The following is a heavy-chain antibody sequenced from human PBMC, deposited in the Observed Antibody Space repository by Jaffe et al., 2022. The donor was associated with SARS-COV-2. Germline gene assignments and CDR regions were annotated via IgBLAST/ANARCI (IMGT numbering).Heavy chain of an antibody. CDR3: AREWSIVGATAFDY. Sequence: QVQLVESGGGVVQPGRSLRLSCAASGFTFSSYGMHWVRQAPGKGLEWVAVIWYDGSNKYYADSVKGRFTISRDNSKNTLYLQMNSLRAEDTAVYYCAREWSIVGATAFDYWGQGTLVTVSS. D-gene: IGHD1-26*01. CDR1: GFTFSSYG. V-gene: IGHV3-33*01. J-gene: IGHJ4*02. CDR2: IWYDGSNK.